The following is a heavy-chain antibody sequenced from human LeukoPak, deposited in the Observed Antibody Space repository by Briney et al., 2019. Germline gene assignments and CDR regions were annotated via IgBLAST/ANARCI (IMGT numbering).Heavy chain of an antibody. CDR1: GFTFSSYG. J-gene: IGHJ4*02. CDR3: ATDTAMVDFDY. CDR2: ISYDGSNK. V-gene: IGHV3-30*03. D-gene: IGHD5-18*01. Sequence: PGRSLRLSCAASGFTFSSYGMHWVRQAPGKGLEWVAVISYDGSNKYYADSVKGRFTISRDNSKNTLYLQMNSLRAEDTAVYYCATDTAMVDFDYWGQGTLVTVSS.